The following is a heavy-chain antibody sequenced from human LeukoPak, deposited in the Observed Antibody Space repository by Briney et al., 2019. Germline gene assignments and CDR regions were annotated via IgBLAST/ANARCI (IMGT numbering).Heavy chain of an antibody. V-gene: IGHV3-23*01. J-gene: IGHJ4*02. D-gene: IGHD2-21*02. CDR3: AKGCGANCYSDFDS. CDR1: GLTFSSYA. Sequence: GGSLRLSCAASGLTFSSYAMSWVRQAPGKGLEWVSAISGSGGSTYYADSVKGRLTISRDNSNNMLFLQMNSLRAEDTAIYYCAKGCGANCYSDFDSWGQGTLVTVSS. CDR2: ISGSGGST.